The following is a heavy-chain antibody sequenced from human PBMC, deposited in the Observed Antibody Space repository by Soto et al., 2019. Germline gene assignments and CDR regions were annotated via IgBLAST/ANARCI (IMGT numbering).Heavy chain of an antibody. CDR3: SRVGSTMIVVGYFDY. Sequence: QVQLVQSGAEVKKPGSSVKVSCTASGGTFSSYDISWVRQAPGQGIEWMGGIIPIFGTANYAQKFQGRVTITTDEAKSTAYMELSSRRSEDTDVYYCSRVGSTMIVVGYFDYWGQGTLVTVSS. V-gene: IGHV1-69*01. CDR2: IIPIFGTA. D-gene: IGHD3-22*01. CDR1: GGTFSSYD. J-gene: IGHJ4*02.